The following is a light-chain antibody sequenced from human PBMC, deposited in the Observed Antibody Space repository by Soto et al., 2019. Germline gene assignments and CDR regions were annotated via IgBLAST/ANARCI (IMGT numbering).Light chain of an antibody. J-gene: IGKJ4*01. V-gene: IGKV3-15*01. CDR2: GAS. CDR3: QQYNNLPPLT. Sequence: EVVITQSASTLSVSPGERATLSCRASQSVSSNLAWYQQKPGQAPRLLIYGASTRATGIPARFSGSGSGTEFTLTISSLQSEDFAVYYCQQYNNLPPLTFGGGT. CDR1: QSVSSN.